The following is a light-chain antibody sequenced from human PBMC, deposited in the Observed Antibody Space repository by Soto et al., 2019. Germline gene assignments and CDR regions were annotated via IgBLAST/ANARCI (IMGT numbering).Light chain of an antibody. CDR2: DAS. J-gene: IGKJ4*01. CDR1: QSVSSS. V-gene: IGKV3-11*01. Sequence: EIVLTQSPATLSLSPGERATLSCRASQSVSSSLAWYQQKPGQAPRLLISDASNRATGIPVRFSGSGSGTDFTLTISSLAPEDVAVYYCQQRYNWPLTFGGGTKVEIK. CDR3: QQRYNWPLT.